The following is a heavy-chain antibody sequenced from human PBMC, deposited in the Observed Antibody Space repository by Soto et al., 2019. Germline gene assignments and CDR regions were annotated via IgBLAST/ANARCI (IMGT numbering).Heavy chain of an antibody. D-gene: IGHD3-3*01. CDR3: ARDHDPILRFLEWPRYFDY. CDR2: IYHSGST. Sequence: KPSETLSLTFAVSVCSISSSNWWSWVRQPPGKGLEWIGEIYHSGSTNYNPSLKSRVTISVDKSKNQFSLKLSSVTAADTAVYYCARDHDPILRFLEWPRYFDYWGQGTLVTVSS. V-gene: IGHV4-4*02. J-gene: IGHJ4*02. CDR1: VCSISSSNW.